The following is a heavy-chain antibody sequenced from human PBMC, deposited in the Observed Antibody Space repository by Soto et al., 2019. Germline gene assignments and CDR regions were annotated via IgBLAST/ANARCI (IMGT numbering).Heavy chain of an antibody. Sequence: PGGFLRLSCAASGFTFSSYSMNWVRQAPGKGLEWVSSISSSSSYIYYADSVKGRFTISRDNAKNSLYLQMNSLRAEDTAVYYCARDPGIAARNFDYWGQGTLVTVSS. CDR1: GFTFSSYS. CDR2: ISSSSSYI. CDR3: ARDPGIAARNFDY. D-gene: IGHD6-6*01. J-gene: IGHJ4*02. V-gene: IGHV3-21*01.